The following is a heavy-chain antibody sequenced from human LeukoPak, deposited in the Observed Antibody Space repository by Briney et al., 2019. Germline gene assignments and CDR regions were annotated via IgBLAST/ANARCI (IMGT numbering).Heavy chain of an antibody. J-gene: IGHJ4*02. Sequence: GGSLRLSCEASGFTFRSYWMHWVRQTPGKGLEWVSSISGSGDSTFYADSVKGRFSISRDNSKNTLYLQMNSLRAEDTAVYYCARRAGAYSHPYDYWGQGTLVTVSS. CDR2: ISGSGDST. CDR3: ARRAGAYSHPYDY. CDR1: GFTFRSYW. D-gene: IGHD4/OR15-4a*01. V-gene: IGHV3-23*01.